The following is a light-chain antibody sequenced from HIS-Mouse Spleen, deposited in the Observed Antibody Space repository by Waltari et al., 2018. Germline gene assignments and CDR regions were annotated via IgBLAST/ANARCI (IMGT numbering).Light chain of an antibody. J-gene: IGLJ2*01. CDR2: QDS. CDR3: QAWDSSVV. CDR1: KWGDKY. V-gene: IGLV3-1*01. Sequence: SYELTQPPSVSVSPGQTASIPCSGDKWGDKYACWYQQKPGQSPVLVIYQDSKRPSGIPERFSGSNSGNTATLTISGTQAMDEADYYCQAWDSSVVFGGGTKLTVL.